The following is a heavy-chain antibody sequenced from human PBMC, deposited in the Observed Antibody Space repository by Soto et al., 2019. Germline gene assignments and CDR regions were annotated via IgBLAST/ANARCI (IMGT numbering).Heavy chain of an antibody. CDR3: ASSGIVVVGYYYYGMDV. CDR2: INPNSGGT. Sequence: ASVKVSCKASGYTFTGYYMHWVRQAPGQGLEWMGWINPNSGGTNYAQKFQGRVTMTRDTSISTAYMELSRLRSDDTAVYYCASSGIVVVGYYYYGMDVWGQGTTVTVSS. J-gene: IGHJ6*02. D-gene: IGHD3-22*01. V-gene: IGHV1-2*02. CDR1: GYTFTGYY.